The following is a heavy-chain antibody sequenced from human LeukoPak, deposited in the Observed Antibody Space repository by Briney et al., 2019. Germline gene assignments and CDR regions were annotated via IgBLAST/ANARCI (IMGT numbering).Heavy chain of an antibody. D-gene: IGHD3-10*01. CDR1: GFTFSSYS. J-gene: IGHJ4*02. Sequence: GGSLRLSXAASGFTFSSYSMNWVRQAPGKGLEWVSSISSSSSYIYYADSVKGRFTISRDNAKNSLYLQMNSLRAEDTAIYYCAKGSYSGDSSPTGDDYWGQGTLVTVSS. V-gene: IGHV3-21*04. CDR3: AKGSYSGDSSPTGDDY. CDR2: ISSSSSYI.